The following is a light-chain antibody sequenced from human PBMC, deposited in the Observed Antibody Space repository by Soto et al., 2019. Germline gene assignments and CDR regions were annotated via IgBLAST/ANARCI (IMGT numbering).Light chain of an antibody. Sequence: QSALTQPASVSGSPGQSITISCTGTSSDVGTYNYVSWYQQHPGKAPKLMIYEVSNRPSGISNRFSGSKSGNTASLTISGLQAEDEADYYCSSYTSSSTLDYVFGTWTQLTVL. CDR1: SSDVGTYNY. CDR3: SSYTSSSTLDYV. V-gene: IGLV2-14*01. CDR2: EVS. J-gene: IGLJ1*01.